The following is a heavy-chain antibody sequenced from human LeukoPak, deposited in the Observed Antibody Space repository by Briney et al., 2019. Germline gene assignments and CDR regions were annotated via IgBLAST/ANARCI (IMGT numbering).Heavy chain of an antibody. J-gene: IGHJ3*02. CDR3: ATMGAFDI. V-gene: IGHV3-48*04. D-gene: IGHD2-8*01. CDR2: ISNTGTTI. Sequence: GGSLRLSCAASGFTFSSYSMNWVRQAPGKGLEYIAYISNTGTTIDYADSVKGRFTISRDNSKNSLYLQMNSLRVEDTAVYYCATMGAFDIWGQGTMVTVSS. CDR1: GFTFSSYS.